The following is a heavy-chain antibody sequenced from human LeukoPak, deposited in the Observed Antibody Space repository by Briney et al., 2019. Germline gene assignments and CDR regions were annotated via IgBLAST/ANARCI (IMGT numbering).Heavy chain of an antibody. Sequence: SQTLSLTCTVSGGSISSGSYYWSWIRQPAGKGLEWIGRIYTSGSTNYNPSLKSRVTISVDTSKNQFSLKLSSVTAADTAVYYCARDRGTWGKYCSSTSCYFSRFDPWGQGTLVTVSS. CDR1: GGSISSGSYY. V-gene: IGHV4-61*02. J-gene: IGHJ5*02. CDR2: IYTSGST. D-gene: IGHD2-2*01. CDR3: ARDRGTWGKYCSSTSCYFSRFDP.